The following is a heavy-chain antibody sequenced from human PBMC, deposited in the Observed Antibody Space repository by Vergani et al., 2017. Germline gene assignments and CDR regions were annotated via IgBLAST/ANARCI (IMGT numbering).Heavy chain of an antibody. D-gene: IGHD1-7*01. CDR1: GYSFTSYW. V-gene: IGHV5-51*01. CDR3: ARDLHSVVAGTTGVYYYYYGMDV. J-gene: IGHJ6*02. CDR2: IYPGDSDT. Sequence: EVQLVQSGAEVKKPGESLKISCKGSGYSFTSYWIGWVRQMPGKGLEWMGIIYPGDSDTRYSPSFQGQVTISADKSISTAYLQWSSLKASDTAMYYCARDLHSVVAGTTGVYYYYYGMDVWGQGTTVTVSS.